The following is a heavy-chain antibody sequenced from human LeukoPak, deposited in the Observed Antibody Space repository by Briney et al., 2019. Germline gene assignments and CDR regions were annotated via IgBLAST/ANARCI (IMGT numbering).Heavy chain of an antibody. CDR1: GFTFSSYS. CDR2: ISSSSSYI. Sequence: GGSLRLSCAASGFTFSSYSMNWVRQAPGKGLEWVSSISSSSSYIYYADSVKGRFTISRDKAKNSLYPQMNSLRAEDTAVYYCARIHYCGGDCYSGVGGDYWGQGTLVTVSS. J-gene: IGHJ4*02. V-gene: IGHV3-21*01. CDR3: ARIHYCGGDCYSGVGGDY. D-gene: IGHD2-21*02.